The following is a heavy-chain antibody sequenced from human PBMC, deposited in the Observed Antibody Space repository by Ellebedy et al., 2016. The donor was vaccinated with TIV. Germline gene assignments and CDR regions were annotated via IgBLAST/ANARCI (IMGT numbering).Heavy chain of an antibody. CDR2: IMAIFGKP. V-gene: IGHV1-69*13. J-gene: IGHJ4*02. CDR3: ARGPNYYETTFEY. D-gene: IGHD3-16*01. Sequence: SVKVSCKASGSILRSHASSWVRQAPRQGLEGMGGIMAIFGKPNYAQKFQGRLTITADESTTTVYMELNSLKPEDTAVYYCARGPNYYETTFEYWGQGTLVTVSS. CDR1: GSILRSHA.